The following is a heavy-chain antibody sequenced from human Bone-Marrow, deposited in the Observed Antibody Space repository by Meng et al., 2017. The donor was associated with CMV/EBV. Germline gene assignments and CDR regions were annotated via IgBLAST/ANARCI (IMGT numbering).Heavy chain of an antibody. D-gene: IGHD3-22*01. CDR1: GGSISSSSYY. Sequence: GSLRLSCTVSGGSISSSSYYWGWIRQPPGKGLEWIGSIYYSGSTYYNPSLKSRVTISVDTSKNQFSLKLSSVTAADTAVYYCARDGGYSRSVYGLYYYYGMDVWGQGITVTVSS. J-gene: IGHJ6*02. V-gene: IGHV4-39*07. CDR2: IYYSGST. CDR3: ARDGGYSRSVYGLYYYYGMDV.